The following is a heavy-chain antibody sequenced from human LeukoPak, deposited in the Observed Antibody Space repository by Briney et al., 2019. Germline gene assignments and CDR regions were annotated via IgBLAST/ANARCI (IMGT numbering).Heavy chain of an antibody. Sequence: PGGSLRLSCAASGFTFDDYAMHWVRHAPGKGLEWVSLISWYGGSTYYADSVKGRFTISRDNSKNSLYLQMNSLRAEDTALYYCAKEDGGNSAGYYYYYMDVWGKGTTVTVSS. J-gene: IGHJ6*03. D-gene: IGHD4-23*01. V-gene: IGHV3-43D*03. CDR3: AKEDGGNSAGYYYYYMDV. CDR2: ISWYGGST. CDR1: GFTFDDYA.